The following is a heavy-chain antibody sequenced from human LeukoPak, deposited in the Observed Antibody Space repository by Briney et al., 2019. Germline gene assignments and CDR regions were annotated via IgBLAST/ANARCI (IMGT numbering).Heavy chain of an antibody. CDR1: GGSISSGGYY. V-gene: IGHV4-31*03. D-gene: IGHD3-3*01. J-gene: IGHJ4*02. CDR2: IYYSRST. Sequence: PSETLSLTCTVSGGSISSGGYYWSWIRQHPGKGLEWIGYIYYSRSTYYNPSLKSRVTISVDTSKNQFSLKLSSVTAADTAVYYCARMADYDFWSGYYRKIGRYFDYWGQGTLVTVSS. CDR3: ARMADYDFWSGYYRKIGRYFDY.